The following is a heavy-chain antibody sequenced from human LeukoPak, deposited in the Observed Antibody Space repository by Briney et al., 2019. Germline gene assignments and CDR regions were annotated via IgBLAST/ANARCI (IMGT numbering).Heavy chain of an antibody. CDR1: GFTFSSYG. Sequence: GGSLRLSCAASGFTFSSYGMHWVRQAPGKGLEWVAVISYDGSNKYYADSVKGRFTISRDNSKNTLYLQMNSLRAEDTAVYYCAKGSGYIAAAGTGNWFDPWGQGTLVTVSS. CDR2: ISYDGSNK. CDR3: AKGSGYIAAAGTGNWFDP. V-gene: IGHV3-30*18. J-gene: IGHJ5*02. D-gene: IGHD6-13*01.